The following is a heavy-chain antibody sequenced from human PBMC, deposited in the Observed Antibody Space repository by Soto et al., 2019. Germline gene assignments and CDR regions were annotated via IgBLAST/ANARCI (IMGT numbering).Heavy chain of an antibody. J-gene: IGHJ4*02. CDR1: GFTFSSYA. CDR3: AKVAAAAGILHVWAPTRGYYFDY. D-gene: IGHD6-13*01. V-gene: IGHV3-23*01. CDR2: ISGSGGST. Sequence: EVQLLESGGGLVQPGGSLRLSCAASGFTFSSYAMSWVRQAPGKGLEWVSAISGSGGSTYYADSVKGRFTISRDNSKNTLYLQMNSLRAEDTAVYYCAKVAAAAGILHVWAPTRGYYFDYWGQGTLVTVSS.